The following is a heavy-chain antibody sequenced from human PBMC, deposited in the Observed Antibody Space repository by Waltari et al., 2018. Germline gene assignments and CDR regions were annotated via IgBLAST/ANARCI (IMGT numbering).Heavy chain of an antibody. CDR3: ASLIVVVPAANSH. CDR1: GGSFSGYY. Sequence: QVQLQQWGAGLLKPSETLSLTCAVYGGSFSGYYWSWIRQPPGTGLEWIGEINHSGSTNYNPSLKSRVTISVDTSKNQFSLKLSSVTAADTAVYYCASLIVVVPAANSHWGQGTLVTVSS. CDR2: INHSGST. D-gene: IGHD2-2*01. J-gene: IGHJ4*02. V-gene: IGHV4-34*01.